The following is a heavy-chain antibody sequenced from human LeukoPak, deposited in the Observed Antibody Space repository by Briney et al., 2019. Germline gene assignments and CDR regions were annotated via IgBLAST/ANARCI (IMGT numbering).Heavy chain of an antibody. CDR1: GFTFSNYV. D-gene: IGHD3-22*01. CDR2: ISGGGWST. Sequence: PGGSLRLSCAASGFTFSNYVMSWVRQAPGKGLEWVSSISGGGWSTYDADSVKGRFTISRDNSKNTVYVQMNSLRAEDTAVYYCAKGRVGDSSGYYYFDYWGQGTLVTVSS. V-gene: IGHV3-23*01. CDR3: AKGRVGDSSGYYYFDY. J-gene: IGHJ4*02.